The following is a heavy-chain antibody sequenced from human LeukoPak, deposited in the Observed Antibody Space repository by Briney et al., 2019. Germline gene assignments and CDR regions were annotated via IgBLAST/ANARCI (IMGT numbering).Heavy chain of an antibody. CDR3: AKDPGRSGSYSHFDY. CDR2: ISWNSGSI. J-gene: IGHJ4*02. CDR1: GFTFDDYA. V-gene: IGHV3-9*01. D-gene: IGHD1-26*01. Sequence: PGGSLRLSCAASGFTFDDYAMHWVRQAPGKGLEWVSGISWNSGSIGYADSVKGRFTISRDNSKNTLYLQMNSLRAEDTAVYYCAKDPGRSGSYSHFDYWGQGTLVTVSS.